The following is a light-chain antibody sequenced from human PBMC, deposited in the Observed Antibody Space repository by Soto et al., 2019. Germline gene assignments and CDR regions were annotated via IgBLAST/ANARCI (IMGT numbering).Light chain of an antibody. CDR1: SSDVGAYKY. CDR2: EVS. CDR3: TSYVGSDIWV. V-gene: IGLV2-8*01. J-gene: IGLJ3*02. Sequence: QSALTQPPSASGSPGQSVTISCTGTSSDVGAYKYVSWYQRYPGKAPKLMIYEVSKRPSWVPDRFSGSKSGNTASLTVSGLQAEDEADYYCTSYVGSDIWVFGGGTKLTVL.